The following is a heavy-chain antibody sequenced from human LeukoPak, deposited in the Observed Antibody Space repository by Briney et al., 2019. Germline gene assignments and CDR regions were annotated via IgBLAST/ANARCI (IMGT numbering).Heavy chain of an antibody. V-gene: IGHV3-33*01. CDR3: ARGSGNYYNRLDY. CDR1: GFSFSNYS. J-gene: IGHJ4*02. D-gene: IGHD3-10*01. CDR2: IWYDGSTK. Sequence: GGSLRLSCAASGFSFSNYSMHWVRQAPGKGLEWVAVIWYDGSTKYYADSVKGRFTISRDNSKNTAYLQMNSLRAEDTAVYYCARGSGNYYNRLDYWGQGTLVTVSS.